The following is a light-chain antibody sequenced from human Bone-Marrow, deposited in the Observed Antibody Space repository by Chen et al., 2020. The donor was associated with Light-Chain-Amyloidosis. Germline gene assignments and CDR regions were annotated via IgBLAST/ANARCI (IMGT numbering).Light chain of an antibody. V-gene: IGLV3-25*03. CDR2: RDT. CDR3: QSAESSGTYEVI. J-gene: IGLJ2*01. CDR1: DLPTKY. Sequence: SYELTQPPSVSVSPGPTARITCSGDDLPTKYAYWYQQQPGQAPVLVIHRDTERPSGISVRFSSSSAGTTATLTISGVQAEDEADYHCQSAESSGTYEVIFGGGTKLTVL.